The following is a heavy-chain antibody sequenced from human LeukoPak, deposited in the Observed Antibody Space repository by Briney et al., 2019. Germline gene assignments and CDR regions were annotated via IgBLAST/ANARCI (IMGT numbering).Heavy chain of an antibody. D-gene: IGHD3-9*01. J-gene: IGHJ4*02. CDR2: ISYDGSNK. V-gene: IGHV3-30*04. Sequence: PGRSPRLSCAASGFTFSSYAMHWVRQAPGKGLEWVAVISYDGSNKYYADSVQGRFTISRDNSKNTLYLQMNSLTAEDTAVYYCARGATTGYYPYWGQGTLGSVSS. CDR3: ARGATTGYYPY. CDR1: GFTFSSYA.